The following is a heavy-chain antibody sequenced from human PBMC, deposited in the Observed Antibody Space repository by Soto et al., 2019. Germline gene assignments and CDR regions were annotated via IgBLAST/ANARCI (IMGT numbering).Heavy chain of an antibody. D-gene: IGHD2-21*01. V-gene: IGHV3-66*01. Sequence: EVQLVESGGGLVQPGGSLRLSCAASGFTVRSDFMSWVRQAPGKGLEWVSFLHRNGNTYYATSVKGRFTISRDNSKNTLYLQMNSLRAEDTSVYYCATRGEWGQGTMVTVSS. CDR3: ATRGE. J-gene: IGHJ4*02. CDR2: LHRNGNT. CDR1: GFTVRSDF.